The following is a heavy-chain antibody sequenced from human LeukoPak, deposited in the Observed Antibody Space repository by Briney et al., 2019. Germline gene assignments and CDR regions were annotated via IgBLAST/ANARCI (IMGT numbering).Heavy chain of an antibody. CDR1: GYSISSGYY. CDR2: IYHSGST. J-gene: IGHJ5*02. Sequence: SETLSLTCTVSGYSISSGYYWGWIRQPPGKGLEWIGSIYHSGSTYHNPSLKSRVTISVDTSKNQFSLKLSSVTAADTAVYYCARIAAVCTNGVCYNGNWFDPWGQGTLVTVSS. D-gene: IGHD2-8*01. V-gene: IGHV4-38-2*02. CDR3: ARIAAVCTNGVCYNGNWFDP.